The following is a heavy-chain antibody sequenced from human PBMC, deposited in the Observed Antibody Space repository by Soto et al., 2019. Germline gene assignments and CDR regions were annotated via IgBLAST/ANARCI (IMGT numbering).Heavy chain of an antibody. V-gene: IGHV1-69*06. Sequence: SVKVSCKASGGTFSSYAISWVRQAPGQGLEWMGGIIPIFGTANYAQKFQGRVTITADKSTSTAYMELSSLRSEDTAVYYCARGRRFTTVIHLDYWGQGTLVTVSS. J-gene: IGHJ4*02. CDR3: ARGRRFTTVIHLDY. D-gene: IGHD4-17*01. CDR1: GGTFSSYA. CDR2: IIPIFGTA.